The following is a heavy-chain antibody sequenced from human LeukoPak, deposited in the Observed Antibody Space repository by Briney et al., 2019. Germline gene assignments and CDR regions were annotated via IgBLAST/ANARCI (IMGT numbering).Heavy chain of an antibody. CDR3: ARELYYYDSSGYRYFDL. Sequence: SETLSLTCTVSGCTISSGGYYWSWMRQHPGKGLEWIGYIYYRGSTYYNPSLKSRVTISVDTSKNQFSLKLSSVTAADTAVYYCARELYYYDSSGYRYFDLWGRGTLVTVSS. J-gene: IGHJ2*01. V-gene: IGHV4-31*03. CDR1: GCTISSGGYY. CDR2: IYYRGST. D-gene: IGHD3-22*01.